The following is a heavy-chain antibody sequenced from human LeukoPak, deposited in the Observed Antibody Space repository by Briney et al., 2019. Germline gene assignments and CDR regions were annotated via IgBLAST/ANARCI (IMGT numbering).Heavy chain of an antibody. CDR2: IYSGGST. Sequence: GGSLRLSCAASGFTVSSNYMSWVRQAPGKGLEWVSVIYSGGSTYYADSVKGRFTISRDNSKNTLYLQINSLRAEDTAVYYCASSQYGPSFDYWGQGTLVTVSS. D-gene: IGHD2-2*01. CDR3: ASSQYGPSFDY. J-gene: IGHJ4*02. V-gene: IGHV3-53*01. CDR1: GFTVSSNY.